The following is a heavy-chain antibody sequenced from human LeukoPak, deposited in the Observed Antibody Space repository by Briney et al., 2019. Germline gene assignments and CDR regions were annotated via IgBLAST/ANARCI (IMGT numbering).Heavy chain of an antibody. CDR1: GDSTTSYY. CDR3: ARMFGDYVAPVDY. CDR2: VYHSGYT. Sequence: SETLSLTCTVSGDSTTSYYWTWIRRPPGKGLEWIGYVYHSGYTNYNSSLKSRVTISVDTSKNQFSLKLNSVTAADTAVYYCARMFGDYVAPVDYWGQGTLVTVSS. V-gene: IGHV4-59*01. D-gene: IGHD4-17*01. J-gene: IGHJ4*02.